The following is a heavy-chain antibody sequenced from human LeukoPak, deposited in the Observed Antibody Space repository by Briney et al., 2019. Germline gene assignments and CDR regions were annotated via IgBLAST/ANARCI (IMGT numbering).Heavy chain of an antibody. CDR1: GGSISSYY. CDR3: ARDRGYCSGGSCYRYFDY. D-gene: IGHD2-15*01. CDR2: IYTSGST. Sequence: PSETLSLTCTVSGGSISSYYWSWIRQPAGKGLEWIGRIYTSGSTNYNPSLKSRVTMSVDTSKNQFSLKLSSVTAADTAVYYCARDRGYCSGGSCYRYFDYWGQGTLVTVSP. V-gene: IGHV4-4*07. J-gene: IGHJ4*02.